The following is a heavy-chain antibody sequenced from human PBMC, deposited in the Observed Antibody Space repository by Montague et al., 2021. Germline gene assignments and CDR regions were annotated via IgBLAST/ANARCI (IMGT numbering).Heavy chain of an antibody. CDR2: IGTAGDT. J-gene: IGHJ3*02. D-gene: IGHD7-27*01. CDR1: GFTFSSYD. Sequence: SLSLSCSASGFTFSSYDMHWVRQATGKGLEWVSAIGTAGDTFYPGSVKGRFTISRENAENSLYLQMNSLRAGDTAVYYCASTGAATAWRAYEIWGLGTMVTVSS. V-gene: IGHV3-13*01. CDR3: ASTGAATAWRAYEI.